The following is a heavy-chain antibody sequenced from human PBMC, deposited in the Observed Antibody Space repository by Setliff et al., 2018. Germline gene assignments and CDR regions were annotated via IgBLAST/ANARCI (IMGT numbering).Heavy chain of an antibody. V-gene: IGHV3-23*03. D-gene: IGHD6-13*01. CDR2: VIQGGSG. CDR3: ARSQYNSRWYVIGAFDY. CDR1: GFIFRDYT. J-gene: IGHJ4*02. Sequence: GGSLRLSCAASGFIFRDYTMVWVRQAPGKGLEWVAGVIQGGSGVYADSVKGRSTISRDNSRNTFFLQMNSLRAEDTAVYYCARSQYNSRWYVIGAFDYWGQGALVTVS.